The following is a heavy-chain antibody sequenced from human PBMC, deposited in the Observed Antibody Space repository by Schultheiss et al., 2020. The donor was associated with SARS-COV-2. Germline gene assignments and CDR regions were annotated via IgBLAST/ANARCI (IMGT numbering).Heavy chain of an antibody. CDR2: ISGSGGST. CDR3: AIGPHSSGWGGFDY. V-gene: IGHV3-23*01. Sequence: GGSLRLSCAASGFTFSSYAMSWVRQAPGKGLEWVSAISGSGGSTYYADSVKGRFTISKDNSKNTLYLQMNSLRAEDTAVYYCAIGPHSSGWGGFDYWGQGTLVTVSS. D-gene: IGHD6-19*01. J-gene: IGHJ4*02. CDR1: GFTFSSYA.